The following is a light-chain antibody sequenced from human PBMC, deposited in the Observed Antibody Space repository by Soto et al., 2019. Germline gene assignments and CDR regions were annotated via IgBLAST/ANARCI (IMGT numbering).Light chain of an antibody. CDR2: GNS. J-gene: IGLJ3*02. CDR1: SSNIGAGYD. CDR3: QSYDSSLSGSV. V-gene: IGLV1-40*01. Sequence: QSVLTQPPSVSGAPGQRVTISCPGSSSNIGAGYDIHWYQQLPGTAPKLLIYGNSNRPSGVPDRFSGSKSGTSASLAITGLQAEDEADYYCQSYDSSLSGSVFGGGTQVTVL.